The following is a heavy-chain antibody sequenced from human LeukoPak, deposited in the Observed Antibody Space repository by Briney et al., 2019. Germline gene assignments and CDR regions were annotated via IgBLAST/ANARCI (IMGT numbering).Heavy chain of an antibody. V-gene: IGHV3-30-3*01. D-gene: IGHD3-22*01. CDR3: ARDITYYYDSSGYFPY. CDR1: GFTFSSYA. J-gene: IGHJ4*02. CDR2: ISYDGSNK. Sequence: GGSLRLSCAASGFTFSSYAMHWVRQAPGRGLEWVAVISYDGSNKYYADSVKGRFTISRDNSKNTLYLQMNSLRAEDTAVYYCARDITYYYDSSGYFPYWGQGTLVTVSS.